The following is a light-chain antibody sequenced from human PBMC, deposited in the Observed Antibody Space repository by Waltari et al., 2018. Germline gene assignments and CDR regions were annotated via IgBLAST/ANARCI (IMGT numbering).Light chain of an antibody. CDR3: AAWDDSLNGNV. V-gene: IGLV1-44*01. CDR2: YNN. J-gene: IGLJ6*01. CDR1: SFNIGSNT. Sequence: QSVLSQPPSTSGTPGQRVTISCSGTSFNIGSNTVSWYQQLPGTAPNLLIYYNNQRPRGGPDRFSGSKAGTSASLAISGVQAEDEADYYCAAWDDSLNGNVFGSGTKVTVL.